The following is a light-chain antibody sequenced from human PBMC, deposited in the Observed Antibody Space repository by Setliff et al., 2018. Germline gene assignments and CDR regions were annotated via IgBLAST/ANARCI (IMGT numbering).Light chain of an antibody. CDR1: SSDVGGYNY. J-gene: IGLJ2*01. Sequence: VLTQPASVSGSPGQSITISCTGTSSDVGGYNYVSWYQQHPGKAPKLMIYDVSNRPSGVSNRFSGSKSGNTASLTISGLQAEDEADYYCSSYTSSSTVFGGGTKVTVL. CDR2: DVS. V-gene: IGLV2-14*01. CDR3: SSYTSSSTV.